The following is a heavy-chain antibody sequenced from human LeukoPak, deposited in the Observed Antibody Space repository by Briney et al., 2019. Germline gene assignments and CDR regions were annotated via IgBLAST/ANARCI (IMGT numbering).Heavy chain of an antibody. Sequence: GGSLRLSCAASGFTFSSYGMHWVRQAPGKGLEWVAVISYDGSNKYYADSVKGRFTISRDNSKNTLYLQMNSLRAEDTAVYYCAMGAVAGLFDYWGQGTLVTVSS. CDR3: AMGAVAGLFDY. CDR2: ISYDGSNK. J-gene: IGHJ4*02. D-gene: IGHD6-19*01. CDR1: GFTFSSYG. V-gene: IGHV3-30*03.